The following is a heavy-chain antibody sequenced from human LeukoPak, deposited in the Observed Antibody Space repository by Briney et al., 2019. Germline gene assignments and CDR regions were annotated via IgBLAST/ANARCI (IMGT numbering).Heavy chain of an antibody. J-gene: IGHJ4*02. V-gene: IGHV3-30-3*01. CDR2: ISYDGSNK. CDR3: AREGRSSSSYFDY. CDR1: GFTFSSYA. D-gene: IGHD6-13*01. Sequence: GRSLRLSCAASGFTFSSYAMHWVRQAPGKGLEWVAVISYDGSNKYYADSVKGRFTISRDNSKNTLYLQMNSLRAEDTAVYYCAREGRSSSSYFDYWGQGTPATVSS.